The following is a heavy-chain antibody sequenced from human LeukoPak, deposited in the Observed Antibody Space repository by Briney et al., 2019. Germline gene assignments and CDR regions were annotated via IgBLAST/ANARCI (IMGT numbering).Heavy chain of an antibody. J-gene: IGHJ4*02. D-gene: IGHD6-19*01. Sequence: PGGSPRLSCAASGFTFSSYSMNWVRQAPGKGLEWVSYISSSSSTIYYADSVKGRFTISRDNAKNSLYLQMNSLRAEDTAVYYCASEAGAVAGTLEDYWGQGTLVTVSS. CDR1: GFTFSSYS. CDR2: ISSSSSTI. CDR3: ASEAGAVAGTLEDY. V-gene: IGHV3-48*04.